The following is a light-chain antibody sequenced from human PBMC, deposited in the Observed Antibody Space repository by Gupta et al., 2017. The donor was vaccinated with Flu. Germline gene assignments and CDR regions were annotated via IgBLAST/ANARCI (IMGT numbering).Light chain of an antibody. V-gene: IGKV2-40*01. J-gene: IGKJ1*01. CDR3: MQRREFPLT. Sequence: TQSPASLPVSPGDSADIPCLSSQSLLNSKDGKTHLDWFVPKPGQPPQLLIHTLSYRVSGVPDRFEGRGSDINFNLTVSRVEAGDVGIYYCMQRREFPLTFGQGTKVE. CDR2: TLS. CDR1: QSLLNSKDGKTH.